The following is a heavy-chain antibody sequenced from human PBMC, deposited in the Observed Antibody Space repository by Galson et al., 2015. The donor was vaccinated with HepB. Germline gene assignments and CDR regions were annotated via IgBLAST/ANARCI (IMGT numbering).Heavy chain of an antibody. CDR2: ISSSTIYT. D-gene: IGHD4-23*01. V-gene: IGHV3-11*06. J-gene: IGHJ2*01. CDR1: GFTFSDYY. CDR3: ARAAFGSNSCWYFEL. Sequence: SLRLSCAASGFTFSDYYMRWIRQTPGKGLEWLSYISSSTIYTNYADSVKGRFTVSRDNPKNSLNLQMHSLRDEDTAVYNCARAAFGSNSCWYFELWGRGTLVTVSS.